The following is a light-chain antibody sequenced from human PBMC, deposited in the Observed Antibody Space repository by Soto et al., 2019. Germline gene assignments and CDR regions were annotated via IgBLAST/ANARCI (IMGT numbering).Light chain of an antibody. CDR1: SSNIGAGHD. V-gene: IGLV1-40*01. Sequence: QSVLTQPPSVSGAPGQRVTISCAGSSSNIGAGHDVHWYQQLPGTAPKLLIYGNGNRPSGVPDRFSGSKSGTSAPLAITGLQAEDEADYYCQSYDSSLSGSEVFGTGTKVTV. CDR3: QSYDSSLSGSEV. CDR2: GNG. J-gene: IGLJ1*01.